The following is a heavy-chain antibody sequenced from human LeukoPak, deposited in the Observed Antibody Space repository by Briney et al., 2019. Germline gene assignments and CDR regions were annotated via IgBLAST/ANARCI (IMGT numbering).Heavy chain of an antibody. Sequence: GASVKVSCKTSGYSFTDYDIHWVRQATGQGLEWMGWMNPKTDNTEYAQKFQGRVTLTWTTSISTAYMELSSLKSEDTAVYFCARSGPISLRFWGQGTPVTVSS. J-gene: IGHJ4*02. V-gene: IGHV1-8*01. CDR2: MNPKTDNT. CDR3: ARSGPISLRF. CDR1: GYSFTDYD. D-gene: IGHD2/OR15-2a*01.